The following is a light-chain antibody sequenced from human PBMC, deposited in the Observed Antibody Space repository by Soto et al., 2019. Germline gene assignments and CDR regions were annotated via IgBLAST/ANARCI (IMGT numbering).Light chain of an antibody. CDR2: EVS. Sequence: QSALTQPPSASGYPGQSVTISCTGTSSDVGAYKYVSWYQQYPGKAPKLMIYEVSKRPSGVPDRFSGSKSGNTASLTVSGLQAEDEADYYCTSYVGSNIWVFGGGTKLTVL. V-gene: IGLV2-8*01. J-gene: IGLJ3*02. CDR3: TSYVGSNIWV. CDR1: SSDVGAYKY.